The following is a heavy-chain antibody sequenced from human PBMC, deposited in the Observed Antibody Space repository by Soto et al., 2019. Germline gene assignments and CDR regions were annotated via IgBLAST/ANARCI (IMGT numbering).Heavy chain of an antibody. J-gene: IGHJ2*01. CDR3: ARGTGDRYWYFDL. D-gene: IGHD7-27*01. V-gene: IGHV3-21*01. Sequence: GGSLRLSCAASGFTFSSYSMNWVRQAPGKGLEWVSSISSSSSYIYYADSVKGRFTISRDNAKNSLYLQMNSLRAEDTAVYYCARGTGDRYWYFDLWGRGTLVTVSS. CDR1: GFTFSSYS. CDR2: ISSSSSYI.